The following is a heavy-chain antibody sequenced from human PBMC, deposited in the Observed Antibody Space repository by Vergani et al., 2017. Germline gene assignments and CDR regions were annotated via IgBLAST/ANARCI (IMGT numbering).Heavy chain of an antibody. V-gene: IGHV4-34*01. D-gene: IGHD6-13*01. CDR2: INHSGST. J-gene: IGHJ5*02. Sequence: QVQLQQWGAGLLKPSETLSLTCAVYGGSFSGYYWSWIRQPPGKGLEWIGEINHSGSTNYNPSLKSRGTISVDTSKNQFSLKLSSVTAADTAVYYCARMKAAAGTGSWFDPWGQGTLVTVSS. CDR1: GGSFSGYY. CDR3: ARMKAAAGTGSWFDP.